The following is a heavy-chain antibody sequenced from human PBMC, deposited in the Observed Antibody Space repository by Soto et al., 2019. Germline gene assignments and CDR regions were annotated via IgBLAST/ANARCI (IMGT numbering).Heavy chain of an antibody. CDR1: GYTFTSYD. CDR2: MNPNSGNT. D-gene: IGHD6-13*01. J-gene: IGHJ4*02. Sequence: GASVKVSCKASGYTFTSYDINWVRQATGQGLEWMGWMNPNSGNTGYVQKFQGRVTMTRNTSISTAYMELSSLRSEDTAVYYCATDIPRRLSSYDYWGQGTLVTVSS. V-gene: IGHV1-8*01. CDR3: ATDIPRRLSSYDY.